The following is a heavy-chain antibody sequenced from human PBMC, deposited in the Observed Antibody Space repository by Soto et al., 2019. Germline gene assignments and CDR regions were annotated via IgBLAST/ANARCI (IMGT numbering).Heavy chain of an antibody. CDR2: IIPIFGTA. CDR3: ARDQIWSGPTPPYYYYGMDV. J-gene: IGHJ6*02. Sequence: ASVKVSCKASGGTFSSYAISWVRQAPGQGLEWMGGIIPIFGTANYAQKFQGRVTITADESTSTAYMELSSLRSEDTAVYYCARDQIWSGPTPPYYYYGMDVWGQGTTVTVSS. V-gene: IGHV1-69*13. CDR1: GGTFSSYA. D-gene: IGHD3-3*01.